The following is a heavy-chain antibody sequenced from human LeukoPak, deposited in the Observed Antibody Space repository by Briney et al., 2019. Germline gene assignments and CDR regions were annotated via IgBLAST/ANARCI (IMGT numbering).Heavy chain of an antibody. CDR3: AKCASGRSSFFDY. V-gene: IGHV3-23*01. CDR2: ISGSGDST. D-gene: IGHD6-6*01. CDR1: GFTFSTYA. Sequence: GGSLRLSCAASGFTFSTYAMSWVRQAPGKGLEWVSGISGSGDSTYYADSVKGRFTIPRDNSKNTLYQQMNSLRAEDTAVYYCAKCASGRSSFFDYWGQGALVTVSS. J-gene: IGHJ4*02.